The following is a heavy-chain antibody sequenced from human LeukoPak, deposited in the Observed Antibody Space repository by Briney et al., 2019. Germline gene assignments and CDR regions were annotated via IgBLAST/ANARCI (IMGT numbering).Heavy chain of an antibody. J-gene: IGHJ4*02. CDR2: INHNGNVN. V-gene: IGHV3-7*01. CDR1: GFTFSDHY. Sequence: GGSLRLSCAASGFTFSDHYMNWARQAPGKGLEWVASINHNGNVNYYVDSVKGRFTISRDNAKNSLYLQMNSLRAEDTAVYYCGRYSSGWYAGDYWGQGALVTVSS. D-gene: IGHD6-19*01. CDR3: GRYSSGWYAGDY.